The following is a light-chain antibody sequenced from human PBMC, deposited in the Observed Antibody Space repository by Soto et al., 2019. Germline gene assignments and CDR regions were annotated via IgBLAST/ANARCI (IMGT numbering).Light chain of an antibody. Sequence: QSALTQPASVSGSPGQSITISCTGTSSDVGGYNYVSWYQQHPGKAPKLMIYEVSNRPSGVSNRFSASKSGNTASLTISGLQAEDEADYYCCSFTTIRTLVFGTGTKLTVL. CDR1: SSDVGGYNY. CDR2: EVS. V-gene: IGLV2-14*01. J-gene: IGLJ1*01. CDR3: CSFTTIRTLV.